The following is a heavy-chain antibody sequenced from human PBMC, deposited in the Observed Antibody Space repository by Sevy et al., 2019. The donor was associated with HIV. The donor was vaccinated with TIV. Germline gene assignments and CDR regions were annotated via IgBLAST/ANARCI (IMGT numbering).Heavy chain of an antibody. CDR1: GFTFSSYG. CDR3: ARARGPGYSSGWYDY. D-gene: IGHD6-19*01. V-gene: IGHV3-33*01. CDR2: IWYDGSNK. J-gene: IGHJ4*02. Sequence: GGSLRLSCAASGFTFSSYGMHWVRQAPGKGLEWVAVIWYDGSNKYYEDSVKGRFTISRYNSKNTLYLQMNSLRAEDTAVYCCARARGPGYSSGWYDYWGQGTLVTVSS.